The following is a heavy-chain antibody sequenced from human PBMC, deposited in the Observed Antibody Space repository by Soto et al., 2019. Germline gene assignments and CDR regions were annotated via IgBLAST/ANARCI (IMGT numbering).Heavy chain of an antibody. V-gene: IGHV1-58*01. J-gene: IGHJ6*02. CDR1: GFTFTSSA. D-gene: IGHD3-22*01. Sequence: PGPPVKVSCKASGFTFTSSAVQWVRQARGQRLEWIGWIVVGSGNTNYAQKFQERVTITRDMSTSTAYMELSSLRSEDTAVYYCAAAAYYYDSSGYYPPYYYYYGMDVWGQGTTVTVSS. CDR3: AAAAYYYDSSGYYPPYYYYYGMDV. CDR2: IVVGSGNT.